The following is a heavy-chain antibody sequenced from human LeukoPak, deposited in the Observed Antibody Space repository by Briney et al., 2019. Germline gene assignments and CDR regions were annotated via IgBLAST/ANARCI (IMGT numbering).Heavy chain of an antibody. J-gene: IGHJ4*02. CDR3: TREEGGTTVDY. Sequence: PSETLSLTCTVSGGSISSGSYYWSWIRQPAGKGLEWIGRIYSSGSTNYNPSLKSRVTISPDTSKNQFSLKVNSVTAADTAAYYCTREEGGTTVDYWGQGTLVTVSS. D-gene: IGHD1-1*01. V-gene: IGHV4-61*02. CDR1: GGSISSGSYY. CDR2: IYSSGST.